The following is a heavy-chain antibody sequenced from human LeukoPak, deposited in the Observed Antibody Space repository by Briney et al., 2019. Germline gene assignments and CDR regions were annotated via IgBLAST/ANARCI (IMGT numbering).Heavy chain of an antibody. CDR2: ISTSGSPI. Sequence: PGGSLRLSCAASGFTFSSYEMNWVRQAPGKGLEWVSYISTSGSPIYSADSVKGRFTISRDNAKNSLYLQMNSLRAEDTAVYYCARKYCSSTSCLFDYWGQGTLVTVSS. J-gene: IGHJ4*02. CDR3: ARKYCSSTSCLFDY. D-gene: IGHD2-2*01. V-gene: IGHV3-48*03. CDR1: GFTFSSYE.